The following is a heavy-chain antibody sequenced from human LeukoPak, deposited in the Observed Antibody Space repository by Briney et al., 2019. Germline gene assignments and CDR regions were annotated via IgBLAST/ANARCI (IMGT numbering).Heavy chain of an antibody. CDR1: GFTFSSYA. Sequence: GGSLRLSCAASGFTFSSYAMSWVRQAPGKGLEWVSAISGSGGSTYYADSVKGRFTISRDNSKNTLYLQMNSLRAEDTAVYYCAKQYYYDSSGYSHAFDIWGQGIMVTVSS. CDR2: ISGSGGST. J-gene: IGHJ3*02. D-gene: IGHD3-22*01. V-gene: IGHV3-23*01. CDR3: AKQYYYDSSGYSHAFDI.